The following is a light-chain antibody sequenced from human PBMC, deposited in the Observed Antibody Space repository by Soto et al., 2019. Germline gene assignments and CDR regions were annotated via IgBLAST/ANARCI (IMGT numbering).Light chain of an antibody. J-gene: IGLJ1*01. CDR2: EVI. Sequence: QSALTQPASVSWSPGQSITISCTGASSDVGSYNYVSWHQQHPGQAPKLLIYEVINRASGIPDSFSAYKSGNTASLTISGLQAGDEADYYCSSYRSASTYVFGTGTKLTVL. CDR1: SSDVGSYNY. V-gene: IGLV2-14*01. CDR3: SSYRSASTYV.